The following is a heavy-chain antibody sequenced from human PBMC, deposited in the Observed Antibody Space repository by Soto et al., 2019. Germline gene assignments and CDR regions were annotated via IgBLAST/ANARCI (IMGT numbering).Heavy chain of an antibody. D-gene: IGHD5-18*01. V-gene: IGHV4-31*03. CDR1: GGSISSGGYY. CDR3: ARSGYRYGPNPLLS. J-gene: IGHJ5*02. Sequence: QVQLQESGPGRVKPSQTLSLTCTVSGGSISSGGYYWSWIRQHPGKGLEWIGYIYYSGSTYYNSSLTSRVTPXAXTXXNQSALKLSSVTASDTAVYYCARSGYRYGPNPLLSWGQGTLVTVSS. CDR2: IYYSGST.